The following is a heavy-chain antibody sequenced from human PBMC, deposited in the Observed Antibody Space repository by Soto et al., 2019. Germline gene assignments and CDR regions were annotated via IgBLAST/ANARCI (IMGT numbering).Heavy chain of an antibody. CDR3: ARSYISSSYWFDP. J-gene: IGHJ5*02. CDR2: INPSRGTT. CDR1: GYTFVTNF. D-gene: IGHD6-6*01. Sequence: ASVKVSCKESGYTFVTNFMHWVRQDPGQGLEWMGVINPSRGTTSYAQKFQDRVTMTRDTSASTVYMELSSLRSEDTAMYYCARSYISSSYWFDPWGQGTLVTVSS. V-gene: IGHV1-46*03.